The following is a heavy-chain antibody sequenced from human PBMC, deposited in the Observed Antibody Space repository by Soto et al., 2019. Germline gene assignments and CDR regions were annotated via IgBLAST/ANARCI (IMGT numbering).Heavy chain of an antibody. CDR1: GFTFKNYA. V-gene: IGHV3-23*01. D-gene: IGHD3-3*01. Sequence: EVQLLESGGGLVQPGGSLRLSCAASGFTFKNYAMSWVRQAPGKGLEWVSGISGSGGSTYYADSVKGRFTISRDNSKNTLELKMNSMRAEDTALYYCAKQFDFWSGYSAGFDPWGQGTMVTVSS. CDR2: ISGSGGST. J-gene: IGHJ5*02. CDR3: AKQFDFWSGYSAGFDP.